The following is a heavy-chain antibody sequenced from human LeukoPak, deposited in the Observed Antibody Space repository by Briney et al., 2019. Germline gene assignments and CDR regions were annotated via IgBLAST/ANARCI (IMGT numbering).Heavy chain of an antibody. J-gene: IGHJ4*02. CDR2: IYYSGST. CDR1: GGSVSSGGFY. V-gene: IGHV4-61*08. CDR3: AREDITGTASYFDY. Sequence: PSETLSLTCTVSGGSVSSGGFYWTWIRQPPGKGLEWIGYIYYSGSTNNIPSLRSRLTISVDTSKNQFSLKLSSVTAADTAVYYCAREDITGTASYFDYWGQGTLVTVSS. D-gene: IGHD1-7*01.